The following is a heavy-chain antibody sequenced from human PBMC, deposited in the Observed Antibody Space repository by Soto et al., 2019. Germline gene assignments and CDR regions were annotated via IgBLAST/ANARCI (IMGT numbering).Heavy chain of an antibody. Sequence: ASVKVSCKASGYTFTGYYMHWVRQAPGQGLEWMGWINPNSGGTNYAQKFQGRVTMTRDTSISTAYMELSRLRSDDTAVYYCASLYYYDSSGYYYEFDYWGQGTLVTVSS. CDR3: ASLYYYDSSGYYYEFDY. D-gene: IGHD3-22*01. V-gene: IGHV1-2*02. CDR2: INPNSGGT. J-gene: IGHJ4*02. CDR1: GYTFTGYY.